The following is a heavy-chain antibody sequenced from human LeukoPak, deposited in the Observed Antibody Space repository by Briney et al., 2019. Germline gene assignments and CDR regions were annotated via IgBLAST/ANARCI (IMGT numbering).Heavy chain of an antibody. CDR2: ISGSGGST. Sequence: GGSLRLSCAASGFTFSSYAMSWVRQAPGKGLEWVSAISGSGGSTYYADSVKGRFTTSRDNSKNTLYLQMNSLRAEDTAVYYCAKDWPLLWFGELLSIDYWGQGTLVTVSS. V-gene: IGHV3-23*01. CDR3: AKDWPLLWFGELLSIDY. D-gene: IGHD3-10*01. CDR1: GFTFSSYA. J-gene: IGHJ4*02.